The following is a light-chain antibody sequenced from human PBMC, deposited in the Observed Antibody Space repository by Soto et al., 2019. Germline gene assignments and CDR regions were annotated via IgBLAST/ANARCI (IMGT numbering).Light chain of an antibody. CDR2: AAY. J-gene: IGKJ5*01. V-gene: IGKV3-11*01. Sequence: EVVLTQSPVTLSLSPGERATLSCRASQSFRGLLAWYQQKPGQAPRLLIYAAYNRATGIPPRFSGSGSGTDFPITISSLEPEDSAVYYCQQRHMWPITFGQGTRLEIK. CDR1: QSFRGL. CDR3: QQRHMWPIT.